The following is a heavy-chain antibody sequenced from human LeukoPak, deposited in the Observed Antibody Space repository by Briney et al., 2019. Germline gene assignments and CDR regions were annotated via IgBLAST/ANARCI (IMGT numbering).Heavy chain of an antibody. CDR1: GFTFSRYP. J-gene: IGHJ3*02. D-gene: IGHD5-12*01. V-gene: IGHV3-30-3*01. CDR2: VSYVENNK. Sequence: GGSLRLSCAASGFTFSRYPMHWVRQAPGKGLEWVAVVSYVENNKNYADSVKGRFTISRDNSKNTLYLQMNSLRAEDTAVYYCAKDRDSGYDYDAFDIWGQGTMVTVSS. CDR3: AKDRDSGYDYDAFDI.